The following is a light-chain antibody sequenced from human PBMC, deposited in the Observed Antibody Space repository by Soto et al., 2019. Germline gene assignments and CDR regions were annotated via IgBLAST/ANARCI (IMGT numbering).Light chain of an antibody. Sequence: DIQMTQSPSTLSPSVGDRVTITCRASQSVDTYLAWYHQKPGKAPKLLIYDASSLENVVPSRFSGSGSGTEFTLTISSLQPDDFATYYCQQYNSDSPTFGQGTKLEIK. J-gene: IGKJ2*01. V-gene: IGKV1-5*01. CDR1: QSVDTY. CDR3: QQYNSDSPT. CDR2: DAS.